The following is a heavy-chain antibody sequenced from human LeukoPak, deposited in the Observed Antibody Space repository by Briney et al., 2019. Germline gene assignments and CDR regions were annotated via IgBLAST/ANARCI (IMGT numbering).Heavy chain of an antibody. CDR1: GFTFSSYA. V-gene: IGHV3-23*01. J-gene: IGHJ3*02. CDR3: ATTSYYDFWSGYRDAFDI. D-gene: IGHD3-3*01. Sequence: GGSLRLSCAASGFTFSSYAMSWVRQAPGKGLEWVSAISGSGGSTYYADSVKGRFTISRDNSKNTLYLQMNSLRAEDTAVYYCATTSYYDFWSGYRDAFDIWGQGTMVTVSS. CDR2: ISGSGGST.